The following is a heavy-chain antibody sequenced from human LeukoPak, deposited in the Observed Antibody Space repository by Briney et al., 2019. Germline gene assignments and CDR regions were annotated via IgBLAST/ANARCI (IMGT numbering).Heavy chain of an antibody. J-gene: IGHJ4*02. CDR1: GGSISSSSYY. V-gene: IGHV4-39*01. D-gene: IGHD3-22*01. CDR3: ARLYYDSSGYYQICYFDY. Sequence: SETLSLTCTVSGGSISSSSYYWGWIRQPPGKGLEWIGSSYYSGSIYYNPSLKSRVTISVDTSKDQSSLKLSSVTAADRAVYYCARLYYDSSGYYQICYFDYWGQGTLVTVSS. CDR2: SYYSGSI.